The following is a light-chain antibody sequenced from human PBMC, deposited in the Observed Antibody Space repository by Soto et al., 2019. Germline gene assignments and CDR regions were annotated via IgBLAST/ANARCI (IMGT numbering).Light chain of an antibody. J-gene: IGKJ4*01. CDR1: QGITSY. CDR3: QQLYSHPLT. CDR2: SAS. V-gene: IGKV1-9*01. Sequence: IQLTQFPSSLSASVGDRVTITCRASQGITSYLAWYQQRPGKAPGLLIYSASTLQSGVPSRFSGSGYGTDFSLTISNLQPEDFATYYCQQLYSHPLTFGGGTKVDIK.